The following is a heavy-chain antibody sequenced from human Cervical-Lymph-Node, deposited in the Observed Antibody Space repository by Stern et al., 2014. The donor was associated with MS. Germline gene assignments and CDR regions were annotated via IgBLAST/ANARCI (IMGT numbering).Heavy chain of an antibody. J-gene: IGHJ3*02. CDR2: LDWNDDK. D-gene: IGHD5-12*01. Sequence: QVTLKESGPALVKPTQTLTLTCSFSGFSLSPSGICVGWIRQLPGKTLEWLALLDWNDDKYYITSLNTRLTISKDTSKTQVVLTMTNMDPVDTATYFCARMSLLASDAFDIWGQGTLVTVSS. CDR3: ARMSLLASDAFDI. V-gene: IGHV2-70*01. CDR1: GFSLSPSGIC.